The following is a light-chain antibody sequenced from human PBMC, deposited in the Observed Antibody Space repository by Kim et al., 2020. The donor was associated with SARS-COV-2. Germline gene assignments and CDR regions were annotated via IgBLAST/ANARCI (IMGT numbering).Light chain of an antibody. V-gene: IGLV1-51*01. Sequence: QSVLTQPPSVSAAPGQKVTISCSGSSSNIGNNYVSWHQHLPGTAPNVLIYDNNQRPSGIPDRFSGSKSGTSATLGITGLQTGDEADYYCGTWDTSLSTYVFGTGTKVTVL. J-gene: IGLJ1*01. CDR3: GTWDTSLSTYV. CDR1: SSNIGNNY. CDR2: DNN.